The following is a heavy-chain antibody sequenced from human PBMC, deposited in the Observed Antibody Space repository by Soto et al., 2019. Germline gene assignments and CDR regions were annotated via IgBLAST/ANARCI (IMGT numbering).Heavy chain of an antibody. V-gene: IGHV3-21*01. D-gene: IGHD4-17*01. CDR2: ISSSSSYI. J-gene: IGHJ4*02. Sequence: PGGSLRLSCAASGFSFSSYSMNWVRQAPGKGLEWVSSISSSSSYIYYADSVKGRFTISRDNAKNSLYLQMNSLRAEDTAVYYCAGRTTSNFDYWGQGTLVTVSS. CDR3: AGRTTSNFDY. CDR1: GFSFSSYS.